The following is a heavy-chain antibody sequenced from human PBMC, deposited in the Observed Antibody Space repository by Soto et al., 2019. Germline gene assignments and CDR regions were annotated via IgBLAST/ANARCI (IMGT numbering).Heavy chain of an antibody. V-gene: IGHV3-7*05. CDR1: GFTFRTYW. CDR2: INQDGSEK. J-gene: IGHJ6*02. CDR3: ARDGSTSWYSYDYHGMDV. Sequence: EVQLVESGGGLVQPGGSLRLSCGASGFTFRTYWLSWVRQVPGKGLEWVANINQDGSEKNYVDSVKGRFTISRDNAQNSLYLQLSSLRAEDTALYYGARDGSTSWYSYDYHGMDVWGQGTTVTVSS. D-gene: IGHD5-18*01.